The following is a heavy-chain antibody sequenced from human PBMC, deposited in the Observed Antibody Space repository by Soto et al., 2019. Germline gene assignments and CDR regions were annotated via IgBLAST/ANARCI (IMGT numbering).Heavy chain of an antibody. V-gene: IGHV5-51*01. D-gene: IGHD2-2*01. CDR3: ARAAYCSSFFSCDKGAGTDAFDM. CDR1: GYSFSSFW. J-gene: IGHJ3*02. CDR2: INPEDSDT. Sequence: PGETLKISCEGSGYSFSSFWIGWVRQMPGKGLEWMGVINPEDSDTTYDPAFQGQVTFSADKSISTAYLQWSSLKASDTAMYYCARAAYCSSFFSCDKGAGTDAFDMWGQGTMVTVSS.